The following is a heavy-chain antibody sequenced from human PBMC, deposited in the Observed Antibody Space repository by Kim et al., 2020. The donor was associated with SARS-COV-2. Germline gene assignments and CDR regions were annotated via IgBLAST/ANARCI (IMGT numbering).Heavy chain of an antibody. V-gene: IGHV4-59*13. CDR3: ARVGVHYYDSSGYPAPHFDY. D-gene: IGHD3-22*01. J-gene: IGHJ4*02. CDR1: GGSISSYY. Sequence: SETLSLTCTVSGGSISSYYWSWIRQPPGKGLEWIGYIYYSGSTNYNPSLKSRVTISVDTSKNQFSLKLSSVTAADTAVYYCARVGVHYYDSSGYPAPHFDYWGQGTLVTVSS. CDR2: IYYSGST.